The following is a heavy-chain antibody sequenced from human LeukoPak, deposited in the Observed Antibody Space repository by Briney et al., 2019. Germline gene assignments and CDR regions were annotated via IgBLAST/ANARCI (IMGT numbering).Heavy chain of an antibody. CDR3: ARDQVGSSNYDFWSGYRNGDDAFDI. D-gene: IGHD3-3*01. CDR1: GFTFSTYN. CDR2: ISSSSSYI. Sequence: GGSLRLSCAASGFTFSTYNMNWVRQAPGKGLEWVSSISSSSSYIYYADSVKGRFTISRDNAKNSLYLQMNSLRAEDTAVYYCARDQVGSSNYDFWSGYRNGDDAFDIWGQGTMVTVSS. V-gene: IGHV3-21*01. J-gene: IGHJ3*02.